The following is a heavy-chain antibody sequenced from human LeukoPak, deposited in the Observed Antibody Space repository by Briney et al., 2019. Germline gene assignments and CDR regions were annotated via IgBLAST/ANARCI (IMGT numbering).Heavy chain of an antibody. Sequence: SETLSLTCSVSSGSISNYYWTWIRQPAGGGLEWIGRMHSSGNNNYNASLKSRVAMSFDTSKNQFFLRLNSVTAADTAVYFCAREVASVVTPVSRWLDPWGQGTLVTVSS. D-gene: IGHD4-23*01. CDR1: SGSISNYY. J-gene: IGHJ5*02. CDR2: MHSSGNN. CDR3: AREVASVVTPVSRWLDP. V-gene: IGHV4-4*07.